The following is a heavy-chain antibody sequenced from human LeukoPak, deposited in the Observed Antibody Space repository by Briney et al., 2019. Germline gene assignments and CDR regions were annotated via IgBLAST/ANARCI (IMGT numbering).Heavy chain of an antibody. CDR3: ARDRSIYDSSGYYYRTIDY. V-gene: IGHV1-2*02. J-gene: IGHJ4*02. D-gene: IGHD3-22*01. Sequence: GASVKVSCKASGYTFTGYYMHWVRQAPGQGLEWMGWINPNSGGTNYAQKFQGRVTMTRDTSISTAYMELSRLRSDDTAVYYCARDRSIYDSSGYYYRTIDYWGQGTLVTVSS. CDR1: GYTFTGYY. CDR2: INPNSGGT.